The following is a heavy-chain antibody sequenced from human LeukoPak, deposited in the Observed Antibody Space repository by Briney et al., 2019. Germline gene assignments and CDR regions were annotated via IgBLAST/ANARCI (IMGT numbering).Heavy chain of an antibody. CDR1: GYTFTGYY. D-gene: IGHD4-17*01. V-gene: IGHV1-2*02. CDR3: AREVYGDYASNWFDP. CDR2: INPNSGGT. Sequence: ASVKVSCKASGYTFTGYYMHWVRQAPGQGLERMGWINPNSGGTNYAQKFQGRVTMTRDTSISTACMELSRLRSDDTAVYYCAREVYGDYASNWFDPWGQGTLVTVSS. J-gene: IGHJ5*02.